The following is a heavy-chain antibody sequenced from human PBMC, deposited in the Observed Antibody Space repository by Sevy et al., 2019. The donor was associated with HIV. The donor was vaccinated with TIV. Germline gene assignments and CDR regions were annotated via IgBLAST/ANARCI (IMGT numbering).Heavy chain of an antibody. CDR3: ARDQKLGARLLYGMDV. J-gene: IGHJ6*02. D-gene: IGHD7-27*01. Sequence: ASVKVSCKASGYTFTSYGISWVRQAPGQGLEWMGWISAYNGNTNYAQKLQGRVTMTTDTSTSTAYMELRSLRSDDTAVYYRARDQKLGARLLYGMDVWGQGTTVTVSS. CDR2: ISAYNGNT. CDR1: GYTFTSYG. V-gene: IGHV1-18*01.